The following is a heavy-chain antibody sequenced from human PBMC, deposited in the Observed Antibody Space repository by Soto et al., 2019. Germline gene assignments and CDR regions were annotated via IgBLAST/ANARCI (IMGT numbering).Heavy chain of an antibody. V-gene: IGHV3-33*01. CDR3: AREGYSSSWSPVDI. D-gene: IGHD6-13*01. J-gene: IGHJ3*02. Sequence: LRLSCAASGSTFSSYGMHWVRQAPGKGLEWVAVILYDGSNKSSADSVKGRFTISRDNSKNTLYLQMNSLRAEDTAVYYCAREGYSSSWSPVDIWGQGTMLTVSS. CDR1: GSTFSSYG. CDR2: ILYDGSNK.